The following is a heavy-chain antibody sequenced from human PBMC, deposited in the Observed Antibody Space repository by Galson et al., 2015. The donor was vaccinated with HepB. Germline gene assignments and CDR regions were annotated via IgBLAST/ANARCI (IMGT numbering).Heavy chain of an antibody. Sequence: SVKVSCKASGYSFTTYYMHWVRQAPGQGLEWMGIINPYDGRTNYAQKFQGRLTMTRDTSTTTMYMELSSLGPEDTAVYYCAKDLTKNHKQIHFSYYYGMDVWGQGTTVIVSS. CDR3: AKDLTKNHKQIHFSYYYGMDV. J-gene: IGHJ6*01. D-gene: IGHD3-3*02. CDR2: INPYDGRT. CDR1: GYSFTTYY. V-gene: IGHV1-46*01.